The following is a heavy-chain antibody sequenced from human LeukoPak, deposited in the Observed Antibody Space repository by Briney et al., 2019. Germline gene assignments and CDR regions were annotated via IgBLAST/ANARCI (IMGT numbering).Heavy chain of an antibody. Sequence: SETLSLTCTVSGGSIRSSGYYWGWGRQPPGKGLEFIGKISYSGHTYDNASLKSRLTLSVHTSKNQFFLRLICLTAADTTVYYCARQRRDCSRSACYPIDFDSWGQGFLVSVSS. CDR1: GGSIRSSGYY. CDR2: ISYSGHT. D-gene: IGHD2-2*01. J-gene: IGHJ4*02. CDR3: ARQRRDCSRSACYPIDFDS. V-gene: IGHV4-39*01.